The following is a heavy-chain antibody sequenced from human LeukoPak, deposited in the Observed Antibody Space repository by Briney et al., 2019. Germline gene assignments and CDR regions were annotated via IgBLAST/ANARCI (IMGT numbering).Heavy chain of an antibody. J-gene: IGHJ6*03. CDR2: MNPNSGNT. CDR1: GYTFTSYG. Sequence: GASVKVSCKASGYTFTSYGISWVRQAPGQGLEWMGWMNPNSGNTGYAQKFQGRVTMTRNTSISTAYMELSSLRSEDTAVYYCARGSRYDFWSGLFYYYYYMDVWGKGTTVTVSS. V-gene: IGHV1-8*02. D-gene: IGHD3-3*01. CDR3: ARGSRYDFWSGLFYYYYYMDV.